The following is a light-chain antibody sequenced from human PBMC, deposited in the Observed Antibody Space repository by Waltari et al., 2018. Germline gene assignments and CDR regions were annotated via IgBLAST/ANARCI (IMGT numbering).Light chain of an antibody. CDR3: SSYAGDNSVV. CDR2: GVT. CDR1: NSAVGSYNV. Sequence: QSALTQPASVSGSLGQSITISCTGTNSAVGSYNVVSWHQQHTGKAPKLLLYGVTKPPSGVSTGFSGSKSGNTASMTISGLQAEDEADYYCSSYAGDNSVVFGGGTRLTVV. V-gene: IGLV2-23*02. J-gene: IGLJ2*01.